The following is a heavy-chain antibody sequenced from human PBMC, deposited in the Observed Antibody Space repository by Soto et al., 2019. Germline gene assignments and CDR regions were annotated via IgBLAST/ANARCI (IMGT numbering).Heavy chain of an antibody. J-gene: IGHJ5*02. CDR3: ARAKSGLDP. V-gene: IGHV1-18*01. CDR1: GYTLSRYG. CDR2: ISAYNGNT. Sequence: GGPVKVSCKASGYTLSRYGISFVRLAPGQGLEWMGWISAYNGNTNYAQKLQGRVTMTTDTSTSTAYMELRSLRSDDTAVYYCARAKSGLDPWGQGTLVTVSS.